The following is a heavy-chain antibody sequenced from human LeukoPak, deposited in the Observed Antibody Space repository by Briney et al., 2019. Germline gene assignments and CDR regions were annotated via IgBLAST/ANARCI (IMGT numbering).Heavy chain of an antibody. J-gene: IGHJ4*02. D-gene: IGHD3-10*01. V-gene: IGHV3-7*01. CDR2: IKQDGSEK. CDR1: GFTFSSYW. CDR3: ARDRYYGSGRYNYFDY. Sequence: GGSLRLSCAASGFTFSSYWMSWVRQAPGKGLEWVANIKQDGSEKYYVDSVKGRFTISRDNAKNSLYLQMNSLRAEDTAVYYCARDRYYGSGRYNYFDYWGQGTLVTVSS.